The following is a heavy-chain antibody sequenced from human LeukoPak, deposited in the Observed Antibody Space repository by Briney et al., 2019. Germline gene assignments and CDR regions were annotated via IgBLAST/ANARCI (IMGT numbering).Heavy chain of an antibody. V-gene: IGHV4-34*01. CDR2: INHGGST. CDR1: GGSFSGYY. CDR3: ARGGYCSGGSCYFPSYDNWFDP. J-gene: IGHJ5*02. Sequence: SETLSLTCAVYGGSFSGYYWSWIRQPPGKGLEWIGEINHGGSTNYNPSLKSRVTISVDTSKNQFSLKLSSVTAADTAVYYCARGGYCSGGSCYFPSYDNWFDPWGQGTLVTVSS. D-gene: IGHD2-15*01.